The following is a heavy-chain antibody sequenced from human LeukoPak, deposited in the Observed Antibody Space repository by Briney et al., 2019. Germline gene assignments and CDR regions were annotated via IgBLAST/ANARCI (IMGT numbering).Heavy chain of an antibody. V-gene: IGHV4-39*01. J-gene: IGHJ4*02. CDR2: IYYSGST. CDR1: GGSISSSSYY. Sequence: SETLSLTCTVSGGSISSSSYYWGWIRQPPGKGLEWIGSIYYSGSTYYNPSLKSRVTISVDTSKNQFSLKLSSVTAADTAVYYCASKRRLGYCSSTSCLTPYYFDYWGQGTLVTVSS. CDR3: ASKRRLGYCSSTSCLTPYYFDY. D-gene: IGHD2-2*01.